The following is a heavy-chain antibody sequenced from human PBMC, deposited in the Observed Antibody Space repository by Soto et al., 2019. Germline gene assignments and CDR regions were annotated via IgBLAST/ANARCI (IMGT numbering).Heavy chain of an antibody. V-gene: IGHV3-23*01. CDR3: AKEYTSTSRGSFDY. D-gene: IGHD1-26*01. Sequence: SGGSLRLSCAASGFTFSNYAMNWVRQAPGKGLEWVSGITGSSGRTFYADSVKGRFTISRDNSKNTVYLQMNSVRADDTAVYYCAKEYTSTSRGSFDYWGQGALVTAPQ. CDR2: ITGSSGRT. J-gene: IGHJ4*02. CDR1: GFTFSNYA.